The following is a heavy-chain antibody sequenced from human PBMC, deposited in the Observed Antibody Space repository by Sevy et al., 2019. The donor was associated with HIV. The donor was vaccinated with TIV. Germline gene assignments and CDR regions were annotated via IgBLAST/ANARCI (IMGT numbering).Heavy chain of an antibody. V-gene: IGHV1-24*01. CDR1: GYTLNKLS. D-gene: IGHD3-22*01. CDR2: FDPEDGER. Sequence: ASVKVSCKVSGYTLNKLSMHWVRQAPGKGLEWMGSFDPEDGERFYAQMFQGRVTMTEDTSTDTAYMELSSLRSEDTAVYYCATTKDYYESSGCPFDYWGQGALVTVSS. J-gene: IGHJ4*02. CDR3: ATTKDYYESSGCPFDY.